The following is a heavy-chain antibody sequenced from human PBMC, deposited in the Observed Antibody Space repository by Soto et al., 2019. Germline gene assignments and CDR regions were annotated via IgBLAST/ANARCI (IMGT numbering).Heavy chain of an antibody. J-gene: IGHJ4*02. V-gene: IGHV1-69*12. CDR1: GGTFSSYA. Sequence: QVQLVQSEAEVKKRGSSMKVSCNASGGTFSSYAISWVRQAPGQGLEWMGGIIPIFGTANYAQKFQVRVTITADESTSTAYMELSSLRSEDTAVYYCARGDPGMATTDYWGQGTLVTVSS. D-gene: IGHD5-12*01. CDR3: ARGDPGMATTDY. CDR2: IIPIFGTA.